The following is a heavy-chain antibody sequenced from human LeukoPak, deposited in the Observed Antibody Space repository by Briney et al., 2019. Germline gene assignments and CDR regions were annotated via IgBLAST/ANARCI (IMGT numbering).Heavy chain of an antibody. CDR3: ARAPYSSSSRFDP. CDR1: GYTFTGYY. J-gene: IGHJ5*02. Sequence: GASVKVSCKASGYTFTGYYMHWVRQAPGQGLEWMGWLNPSTGGTDFAQKFQGRVTLTRDTSLTTAYMGLTSLSSDDTAVYYCARAPYSSSSRFDPWGQGTLVTVSS. D-gene: IGHD6-6*01. V-gene: IGHV1-2*02. CDR2: LNPSTGGT.